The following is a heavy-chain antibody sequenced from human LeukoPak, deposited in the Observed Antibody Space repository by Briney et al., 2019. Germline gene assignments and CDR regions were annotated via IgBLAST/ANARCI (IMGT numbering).Heavy chain of an antibody. J-gene: IGHJ4*02. Sequence: GGPLRLSCGASGFTFSAYCMNVVRQAPGKGVELFAYIGINSGNTKYADSVKGRFPISGDKAKNSLYLQMNSLRVEDTAVYYCARDYKYAFDNWGQGTLVTVSS. CDR1: GFTFSAYC. CDR2: IGINSGNT. V-gene: IGHV3-48*01. CDR3: ARDYKYAFDN. D-gene: IGHD5-24*01.